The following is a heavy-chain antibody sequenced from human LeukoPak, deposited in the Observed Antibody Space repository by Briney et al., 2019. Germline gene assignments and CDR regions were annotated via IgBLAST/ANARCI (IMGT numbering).Heavy chain of an antibody. CDR1: GFTFSSYT. J-gene: IGHJ4*02. CDR3: AKSRSYGLVAY. Sequence: PVGSLRLSCAASGFTFSSYTMSRVRQAPGKGLEWVSSISGSGGSTYYADSVKGRFTISRDNSKNTLYLQMNTLRAEDTAVYSCAKSRSYGLVAYWGQGTLVTVSS. CDR2: ISGSGGST. V-gene: IGHV3-23*01. D-gene: IGHD5-18*01.